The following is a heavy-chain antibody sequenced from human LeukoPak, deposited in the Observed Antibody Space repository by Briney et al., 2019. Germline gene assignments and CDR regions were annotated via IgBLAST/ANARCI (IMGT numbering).Heavy chain of an antibody. D-gene: IGHD2-15*01. Sequence: SETLSLTCTVSGGSISSGGYYWSWIRQHPGKGLEWIGYIYYSGSTYYNPSLKSRVTISVDTSKNQFSLKLSSVTAADTAVYYCASFHLGYCSGGSCFDAFDIWGQGTMVTVSS. CDR1: GGSISSGGYY. CDR3: ASFHLGYCSGGSCFDAFDI. CDR2: IYYSGST. J-gene: IGHJ3*02. V-gene: IGHV4-31*03.